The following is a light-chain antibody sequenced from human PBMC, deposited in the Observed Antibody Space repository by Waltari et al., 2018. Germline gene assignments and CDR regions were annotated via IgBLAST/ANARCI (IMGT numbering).Light chain of an antibody. CDR1: SGTSSHI. V-gene: IGLV4-69*01. J-gene: IGLJ3*02. CDR3: QTGGHGTWV. CDR2: VNSDGSH. Sequence: QLVLPQSPSASASLGASLKLTCTLTSGTSSHIIAWHQQQPEKGPRYLMKVNSDGSHSKGDEIPDRFSGSSSGAERYLTISSLQSEDEADYYCQTGGHGTWVFGGGTKLTVL.